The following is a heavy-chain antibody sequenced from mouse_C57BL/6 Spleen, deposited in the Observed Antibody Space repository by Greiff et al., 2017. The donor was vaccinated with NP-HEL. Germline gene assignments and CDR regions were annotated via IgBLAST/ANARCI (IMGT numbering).Heavy chain of an antibody. V-gene: IGHV3-6*01. J-gene: IGHJ1*03. CDR2: ISYDGSN. Sequence: EVQLQQSGPGLVKPPKFLSLTCSVTGYSITSGYSWNWIGHFPGNKLDWMGYISYDGSNNYNPSLKNRISITRDTPKNQFFLKLNSVTTEDTPTYYCAREGGNFDVWGTGTTVTVSS. CDR1: GYSITSGYS. CDR3: AREGGNFDV.